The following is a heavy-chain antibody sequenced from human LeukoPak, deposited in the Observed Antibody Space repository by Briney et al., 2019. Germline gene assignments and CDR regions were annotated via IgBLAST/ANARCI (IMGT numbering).Heavy chain of an antibody. J-gene: IGHJ3*02. CDR3: ARAEANYYDSSMWAFDI. D-gene: IGHD3-22*01. V-gene: IGHV1-69*05. CDR1: GGTFSSYA. CDR2: TIPIFGTA. Sequence: GASVKVSCKASGGTFSSYAISWVRQAPGQGLEWMGGTIPIFGTANYAQKFQGRVTITTDESTSTAYMELSSLRSEDTAVYYCARAEANYYDSSMWAFDIWGQGTMVTVSS.